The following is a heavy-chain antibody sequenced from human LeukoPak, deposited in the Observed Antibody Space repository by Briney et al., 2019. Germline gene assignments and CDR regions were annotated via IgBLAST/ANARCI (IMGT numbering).Heavy chain of an antibody. Sequence: SETLSLTCTVSGGSISSSGYYWGWIRQPPGKGLEWIGSIYYSGSTHYNPSLKSRVTISVDTSKNQFSLKLSSVAAADTAVYYCARDPTAAGKGAWFDPWGQGTLVTVSS. CDR3: ARDPTAAGKGAWFDP. CDR2: IYYSGST. D-gene: IGHD6-13*01. J-gene: IGHJ5*02. CDR1: GGSISSSGYY. V-gene: IGHV4-39*02.